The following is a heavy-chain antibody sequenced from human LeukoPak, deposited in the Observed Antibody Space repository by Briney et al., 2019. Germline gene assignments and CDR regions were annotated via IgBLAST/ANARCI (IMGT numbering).Heavy chain of an antibody. Sequence: PGGSLRLSCAASGSTFSSYSMNWVRQAPGKGLEWVSSISSSSYIYYADSVKGRFTISRDNAKNSLYLQMNSLRAEDTAVYYCARVSSSSLFYFDYWGQGTLVTVSS. CDR3: ARVSSSSLFYFDY. J-gene: IGHJ4*02. D-gene: IGHD6-13*01. V-gene: IGHV3-21*01. CDR2: ISSSSYI. CDR1: GSTFSSYS.